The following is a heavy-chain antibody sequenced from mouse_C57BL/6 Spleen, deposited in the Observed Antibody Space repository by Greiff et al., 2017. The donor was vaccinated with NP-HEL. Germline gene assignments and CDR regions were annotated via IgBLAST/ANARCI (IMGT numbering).Heavy chain of an antibody. J-gene: IGHJ2*01. CDR1: GYAFSSYW. V-gene: IGHV1-80*01. CDR3: ARLLRGVSYFDY. CDR2: IYPGDGDT. D-gene: IGHD1-1*01. Sequence: VQLQESGAELVKPGASVKISCKASGYAFSSYWMNWVKQRPGKGLEWIGQIYPGDGDTNYNGKFKGKATLTADKSSSPAYMQLSSLTSEDSAVYFCARLLRGVSYFDYWGQGTTLTVSS.